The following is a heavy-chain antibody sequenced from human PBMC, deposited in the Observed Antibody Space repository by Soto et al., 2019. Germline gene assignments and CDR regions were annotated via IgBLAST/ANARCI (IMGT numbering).Heavy chain of an antibody. CDR3: AKDRLGSSWFDP. D-gene: IGHD6-6*01. J-gene: IGHJ5*02. V-gene: IGHV3-23*01. Sequence: HPVGSLRLSCAASGFTFSSYAMSWVRQAPGKGLEWVSAISGSGGSTYYADSVKGRFTISRDNSKNTLYLQMNSLRAEDTAVYYCAKDRLGSSWFDPWGQGTLVTVSS. CDR2: ISGSGGST. CDR1: GFTFSSYA.